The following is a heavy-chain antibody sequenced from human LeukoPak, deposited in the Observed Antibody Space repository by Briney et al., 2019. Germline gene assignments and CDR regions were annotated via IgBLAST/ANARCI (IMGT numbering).Heavy chain of an antibody. CDR1: GFTFSDYG. CDR3: ARDHIVATSYYGMDV. D-gene: IGHD5-12*01. V-gene: IGHV3-48*02. J-gene: IGHJ6*02. Sequence: GGSLRLSCAASGFTFSDYGMNWVRQAPGKGLEWVSYISSSSSTIYYADSVKGRFTISRDNAKNSLYLQMNSLRDEDTAVYYCARDHIVATSYYGMDVWGQGTTVTVSS. CDR2: ISSSSSTI.